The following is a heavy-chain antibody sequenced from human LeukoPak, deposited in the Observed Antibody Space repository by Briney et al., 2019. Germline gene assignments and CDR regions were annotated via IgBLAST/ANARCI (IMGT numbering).Heavy chain of an antibody. Sequence: PSETLPLTCTVSGGSISSTNYYWGWIRQPPGKGLEWIGSIYYSGSTYYNPSLKSRVTISVDTSTDQFSLKLSSVTAADTAVYYCARGSGSYMDYMDVWGKGTTVTVSS. CDR1: GGSISSTNYY. V-gene: IGHV4-39*01. CDR3: ARGSGSYMDYMDV. D-gene: IGHD1-26*01. J-gene: IGHJ6*03. CDR2: IYYSGST.